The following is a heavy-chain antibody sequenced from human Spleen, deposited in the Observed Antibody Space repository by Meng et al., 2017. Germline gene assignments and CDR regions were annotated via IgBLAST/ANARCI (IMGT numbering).Heavy chain of an antibody. Sequence: ASVKVSCKVSGYTLTELSMHWVRQAPGKGLEWMGGFDPEDGETIYAQKFQGRVTMTEDTSTDTAYMELSSLRSEDTAVYYCATIRKETKWELLYLGAFDIWGQGTMVTVSS. D-gene: IGHD1-26*01. V-gene: IGHV1-24*01. CDR2: FDPEDGET. CDR3: ATIRKETKWELLYLGAFDI. J-gene: IGHJ3*02. CDR1: GYTLTELS.